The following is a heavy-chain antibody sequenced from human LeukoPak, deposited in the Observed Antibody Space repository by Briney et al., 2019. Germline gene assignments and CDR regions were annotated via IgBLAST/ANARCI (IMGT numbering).Heavy chain of an antibody. D-gene: IGHD3-10*01. CDR1: GGSFSGYY. Sequence: SETLSLTCAVYGGSFSGYYWSWIRQPPGKGLEWIGEINHSGSTNSNPSLKSRVTISVDTSKNQFSLKLSSVTAADTAVYYCARDCRVLWFGPEYYYYYMDVWGKGTTVTVSS. J-gene: IGHJ6*03. CDR3: ARDCRVLWFGPEYYYYYMDV. V-gene: IGHV4-34*01. CDR2: INHSGST.